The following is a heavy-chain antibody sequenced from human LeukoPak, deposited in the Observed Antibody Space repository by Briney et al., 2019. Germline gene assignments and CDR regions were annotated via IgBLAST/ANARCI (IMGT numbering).Heavy chain of an antibody. D-gene: IGHD2/OR15-2a*01. V-gene: IGHV4-34*01. Sequence: PSETLSLTCAVSGASFSGVYWTWIRQAPGKGLEWLGEINHFGSTRYNPSPQSRVAISVDRSKSQFSLRLGSVTAADTAVYYCARRQNLIASPGLNWFDPWGQGTLVTVTS. CDR1: GASFSGVY. J-gene: IGHJ5*02. CDR2: INHFGST. CDR3: ARRQNLIASPGLNWFDP.